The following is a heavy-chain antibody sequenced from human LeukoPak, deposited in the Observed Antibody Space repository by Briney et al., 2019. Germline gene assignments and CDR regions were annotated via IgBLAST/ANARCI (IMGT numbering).Heavy chain of an antibody. D-gene: IGHD5-18*01. Sequence: PSETLSLTCTVSGGSISSGDYYWSWIRQPPGKGLEWIGYMYYSGSTYDNPSLKSRVTISVDTSKNQFSLKLSSATAADTAVYYCATGPIDTAMADYYYYGMDVWGKGTTVTVSS. CDR2: MYYSGST. CDR3: ATGPIDTAMADYYYYGMDV. J-gene: IGHJ6*04. CDR1: GGSISSGDYY. V-gene: IGHV4-30-4*01.